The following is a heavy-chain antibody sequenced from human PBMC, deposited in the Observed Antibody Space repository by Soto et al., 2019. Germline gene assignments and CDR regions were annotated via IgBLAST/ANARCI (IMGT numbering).Heavy chain of an antibody. CDR3: ASYLTAWNGDYEIAEYFQH. Sequence: SETLSLTCNVSGGSISSGTSYWTWIRQHPGEGLEWIGHIYFTGATYSNPSLKSRVTISVDTSKNQFSLKLSSVTAADTAVYYCASYLTAWNGDYEIAEYFQHWGQGTLVNVSS. CDR1: GGSISSGTSY. J-gene: IGHJ1*01. D-gene: IGHD4-17*01. CDR2: IYFTGAT. V-gene: IGHV4-30-4*08.